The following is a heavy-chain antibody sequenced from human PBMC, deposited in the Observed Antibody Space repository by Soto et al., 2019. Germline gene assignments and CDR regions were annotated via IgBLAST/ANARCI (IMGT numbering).Heavy chain of an antibody. V-gene: IGHV4-34*01. CDR1: GGSFSGYY. CDR3: ARGNQYYYGSGSYYNNSFDP. D-gene: IGHD3-10*01. J-gene: IGHJ5*02. CDR2: INHSGST. Sequence: SETLSLTCAVYGGSFSGYYWSWIRQPPGKGLEWIGEINHSGSTNYNPSLKSRVTISVDTSKNQFSLKLSSVTAADTAVYYCARGNQYYYGSGSYYNNSFDPWVQGTLVTVSS.